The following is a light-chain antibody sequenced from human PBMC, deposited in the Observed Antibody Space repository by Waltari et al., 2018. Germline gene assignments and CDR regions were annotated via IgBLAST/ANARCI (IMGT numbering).Light chain of an antibody. J-gene: IGKJ4*01. CDR1: QATSGW. V-gene: IGKV1-12*01. CDR2: GAS. Sequence: DIQMTQSPSSVSASVGDRVTITCRASQATSGWLAWYQQKPGSAPKLLICGASSLQSVVPSMFSGSGSGRDFTLTISSLQPEDFATYYCQQATSLPLTFGGGTKVEIK. CDR3: QQATSLPLT.